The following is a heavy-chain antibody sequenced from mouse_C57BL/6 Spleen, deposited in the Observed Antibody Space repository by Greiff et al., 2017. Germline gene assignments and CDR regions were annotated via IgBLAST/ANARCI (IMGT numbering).Heavy chain of an antibody. CDR1: GFSLTSYG. D-gene: IGHD2-2*01. Sequence: VMLVESGPGLVAPSQSLSITCTVSGFSLTSYGVSWVRQPPGKGLEWLGVIWGDGSTNYHSALISRLSISKDNSKSQVFLKLNSLQTDDTATYYCAKEPDHGYDEGFAYWGQGTLVTVSA. J-gene: IGHJ3*01. CDR3: AKEPDHGYDEGFAY. V-gene: IGHV2-3*01. CDR2: IWGDGST.